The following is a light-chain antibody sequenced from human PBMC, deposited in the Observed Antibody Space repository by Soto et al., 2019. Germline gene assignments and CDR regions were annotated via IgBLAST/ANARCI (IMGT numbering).Light chain of an antibody. J-gene: IGKJ2*01. Sequence: DIPMTQSPSTLSASVTDRVTITCRASQNIHKWLAWYQQKPGKAPKLLIYDASTLENEVPSRFSGSGSGTEFTLTITSPQPDDFATYYCQEYNDNSYTFGQGTKLEI. CDR3: QEYNDNSYT. V-gene: IGKV1-5*01. CDR1: QNIHKW. CDR2: DAS.